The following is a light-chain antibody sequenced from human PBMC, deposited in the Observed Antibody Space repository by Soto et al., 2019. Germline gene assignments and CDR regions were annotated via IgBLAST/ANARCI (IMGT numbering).Light chain of an antibody. CDR3: SSYTSSSTRV. Sequence: QSVLTQPASVSGSPEQSITISCTATSSDVGGYNYVSWYQQHPGKAPKLMIYDVSNRPSGVSNRFSGSKSGNTASLIISGLQAEDEADYYCSSYTSSSTRVFGTRTKVTVL. V-gene: IGLV2-14*01. CDR2: DVS. CDR1: SSDVGGYNY. J-gene: IGLJ1*01.